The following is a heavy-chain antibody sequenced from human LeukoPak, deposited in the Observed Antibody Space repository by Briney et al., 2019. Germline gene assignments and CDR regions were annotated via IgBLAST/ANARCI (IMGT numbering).Heavy chain of an antibody. D-gene: IGHD2-15*01. J-gene: IGHJ4*02. V-gene: IGHV3-23*01. CDR3: ATDCCGVHGLMFDY. Sequence: PGDSLTLSCAASGFTFSTYGMSWVRQPPGKGLEWVSTINNDGDNTHYADSVKGRFTISRDNSKNILSLQMMSLRAEDTAIYFCATDCCGVHGLMFDYWGLGTRVTVSS. CDR2: INNDGDNT. CDR1: GFTFSTYG.